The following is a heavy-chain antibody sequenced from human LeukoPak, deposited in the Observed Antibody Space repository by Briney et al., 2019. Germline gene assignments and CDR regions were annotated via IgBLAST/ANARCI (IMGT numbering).Heavy chain of an antibody. CDR1: GFSLSTSGVG. CDR3: ARGRFGELYLDY. D-gene: IGHD3-10*01. J-gene: IGHJ4*02. Sequence: SGPTLVKPTQTLTLTCTFSGFSLSTSGVGVGWIRQPPGKALEWLALIYWDDDKRYTPSLKSRLTITKDTSKNQVVLTMTNMDPVDTATYYCARGRFGELYLDYWGQGTLVTVSS. V-gene: IGHV2-5*02. CDR2: IYWDDDK.